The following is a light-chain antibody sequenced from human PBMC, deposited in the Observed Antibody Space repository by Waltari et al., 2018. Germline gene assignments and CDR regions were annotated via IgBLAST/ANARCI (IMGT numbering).Light chain of an antibody. CDR3: CSYAGSSTYV. Sequence: QSALTQPASVSGSPGQSITISCPGTSSDVGSYNLASWYQQHPGKAPQLMIYEVNKRPSGASNRFSGSKSGNTASLTISGLQAEDEADYYCCSYAGSSTYVFGTGTKVTVL. J-gene: IGLJ1*01. CDR2: EVN. V-gene: IGLV2-23*02. CDR1: SSDVGSYNL.